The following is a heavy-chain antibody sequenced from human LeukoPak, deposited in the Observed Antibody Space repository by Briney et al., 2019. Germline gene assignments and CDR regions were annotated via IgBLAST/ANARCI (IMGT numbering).Heavy chain of an antibody. CDR1: GFTFSSYG. V-gene: IGHV3-30*02. Sequence: GGSLRLSCAASGFTFSSYGMHWVRQAPGKGLEWVAFIRYDGSNKYYADSVKGRFTISRDNSKNTLYLQMNSLRAEDTAVYYCAKRGVHSSGYFDYWGQGTLVTVSS. CDR3: AKRGVHSSGYFDY. J-gene: IGHJ4*02. D-gene: IGHD6-19*01. CDR2: IRYDGSNK.